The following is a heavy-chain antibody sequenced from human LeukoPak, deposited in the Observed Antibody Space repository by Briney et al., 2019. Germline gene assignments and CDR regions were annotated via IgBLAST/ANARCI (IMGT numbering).Heavy chain of an antibody. V-gene: IGHV1-18*01. CDR3: ARAPTVTTYGEYWFDP. CDR1: GYTFTSYG. Sequence: GASVKVSCKASGYTFTSYGISWVRQAPGQGLEWMGWISAYNGNTNYAQKLQGRVTMTTDTSTSTAYMELGSLRSDDTAVYYCARAPTVTTYGEYWFDPWGQGTLVTVSS. CDR2: ISAYNGNT. D-gene: IGHD4-17*01. J-gene: IGHJ5*02.